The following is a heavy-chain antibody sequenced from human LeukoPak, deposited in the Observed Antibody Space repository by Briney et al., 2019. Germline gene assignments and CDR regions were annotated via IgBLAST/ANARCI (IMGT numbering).Heavy chain of an antibody. CDR3: AREGGRYFDWLPFDY. D-gene: IGHD3-9*01. J-gene: IGHJ4*02. CDR2: ISSSSSYI. V-gene: IGHV3-21*01. CDR1: GFTFSSYS. Sequence: GGSLRLSCAASGFTFSSYSMNWVRHAPGKGLEWVSSISSSSSYIYYADSVKGRFTISRDNAKNSLYLQMNSLRAKDTAVYYCAREGGRYFDWLPFDYWGQGTLVTVSS.